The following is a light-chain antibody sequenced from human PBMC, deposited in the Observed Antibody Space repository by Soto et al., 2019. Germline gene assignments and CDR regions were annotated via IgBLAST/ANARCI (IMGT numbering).Light chain of an antibody. CDR1: QTADGN. J-gene: IGKJ4*01. CDR2: DAS. V-gene: IGKV3-15*01. Sequence: EIVMTQSPATLSVSPGERATLSCRASQTADGNLAWYQQRPGQPPRLLIYDASTRATGIPARFSGSGSATEFTLTISSLQSEDFAVYSCQQYRDWPLTFGGGTKVDLK. CDR3: QQYRDWPLT.